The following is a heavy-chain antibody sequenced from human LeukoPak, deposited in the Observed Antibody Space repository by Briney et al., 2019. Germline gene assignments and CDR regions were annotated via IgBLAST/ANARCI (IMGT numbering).Heavy chain of an antibody. CDR1: GYTFTSYY. D-gene: IGHD2-2*01. Sequence: ASVKVSCKASGYTFTSYYMHWVRQAPGQGLEWRGIINPSGGSTSYAQKFQGRVTMTRDMSTSTVYMELSSLRSEDTAVYYCARDKRYCSSTSCYEPLDYWGQGTLVTVSS. CDR2: INPSGGST. CDR3: ARDKRYCSSTSCYEPLDY. J-gene: IGHJ4*02. V-gene: IGHV1-46*01.